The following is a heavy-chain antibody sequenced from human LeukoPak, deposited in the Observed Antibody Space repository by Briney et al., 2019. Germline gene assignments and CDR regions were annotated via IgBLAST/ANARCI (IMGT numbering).Heavy chain of an antibody. J-gene: IGHJ5*02. D-gene: IGHD6-13*01. V-gene: IGHV4-39*01. CDR3: ARHARVAATGLES. CDR2: IDYRGST. CDR1: GDSISSTYYY. Sequence: PSETLSLTRTVSGDSISSTYYYCGWIRQPPGKGLEWIGTIDYRGSTYYNPSLKSRVTISADTSKNQISLKVSSMTAADTAVYYCARHARVAATGLESWGQGTLVTVSS.